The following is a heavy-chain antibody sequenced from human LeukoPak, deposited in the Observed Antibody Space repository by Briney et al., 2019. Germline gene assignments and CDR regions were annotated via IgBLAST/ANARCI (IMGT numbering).Heavy chain of an antibody. CDR1: GFTFSSYW. V-gene: IGHV3-74*01. CDR3: ATYRGYPVGY. Sequence: GSLRLSCAASGFTFSSYWMHWLRQAPGQGPVWVSRIRYDGKVTNYADSVKGRFTISRDNGKNTVYLQMNSLRAEDTAVYYCATYRGYPVGYWGQGTLVTVSS. CDR2: IRYDGKVT. D-gene: IGHD1-1*01. J-gene: IGHJ4*02.